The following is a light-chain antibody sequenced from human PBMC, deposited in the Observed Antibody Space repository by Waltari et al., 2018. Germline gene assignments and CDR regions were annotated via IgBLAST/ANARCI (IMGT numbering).Light chain of an antibody. Sequence: DIVMTQSPESLPVSLGERATINCKSSQSLFYIYNNKNYLAWYQQKPGQPPKLLMYWASTRDSGVPDRFSGSGSGTDFTLTISSLQAEDVAVYTCQQYFDTPFTFGPGTKV. CDR3: QQYFDTPFT. CDR1: QSLFYIYNNKNY. V-gene: IGKV4-1*01. J-gene: IGKJ3*01. CDR2: WAS.